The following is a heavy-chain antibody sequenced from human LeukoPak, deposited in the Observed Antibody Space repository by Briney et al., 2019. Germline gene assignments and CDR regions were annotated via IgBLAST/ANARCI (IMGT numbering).Heavy chain of an antibody. V-gene: IGHV3-49*04. J-gene: IGHJ4*02. CDR3: ARGERDFDH. Sequence: PGGSLRLFCTFSGLSFSDSAVTWVRQAAGKGLEWIGCTRSKVYGGTTEYAASVKGRITISRDESKSIAYLQMDSLTTEDTAVYSCARGERDFDHWGQGTLVTVSS. D-gene: IGHD3-16*01. CDR2: TRSKVYGGTT. CDR1: GLSFSDSA.